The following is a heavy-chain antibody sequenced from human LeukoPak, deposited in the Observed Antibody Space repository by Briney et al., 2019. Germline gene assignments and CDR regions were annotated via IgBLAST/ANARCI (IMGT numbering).Heavy chain of an antibody. CDR2: ISGSGGST. CDR1: GFTFSSYV. J-gene: IGHJ4*02. D-gene: IGHD2-15*01. V-gene: IGHV3-23*01. CDR3: SKARGEQNGGSNY. Sequence: GGSLRLSCAASGFTFSSYVISWVRQAPGKGLEWVSVISGSGGSTFYADSVEGRFIISRNDSRNTLYLQMNSLKAEDTAVYYCSKARGEQNGGSNYWGQGTLVTVSS.